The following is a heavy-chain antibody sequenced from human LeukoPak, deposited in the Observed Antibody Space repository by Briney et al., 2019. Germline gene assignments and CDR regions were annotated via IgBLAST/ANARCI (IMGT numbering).Heavy chain of an antibody. CDR3: ASRPAAMGPLGYGMDV. CDR1: GYTFTGYY. Sequence: GASVKVSCKASGYTFTGYYIHWVRQAPGQGLEWMGWINPNTGGTNYAQKFQGRVTMTRDTSINTAYMELSSLRSEDTAVYYCASRPAAMGPLGYGMDVWGQGTTVTVSS. J-gene: IGHJ6*02. V-gene: IGHV1-2*02. CDR2: INPNTGGT. D-gene: IGHD2-2*01.